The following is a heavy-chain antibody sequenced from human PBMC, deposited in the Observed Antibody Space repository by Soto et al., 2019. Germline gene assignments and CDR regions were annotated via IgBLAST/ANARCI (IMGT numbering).Heavy chain of an antibody. CDR2: ISYDGSNK. V-gene: IGHV3-30*18. Sequence: GGSLRLSCAASGFTFSSYGMHWVRQATGKGLEWVAVISYDGSNKYHADSVKGRFTISRDNSKNTLYLQMNSLRAEDTAVYYCAKDLRITIFQDAFDIWGQGTMVTVS. D-gene: IGHD3-3*01. CDR3: AKDLRITIFQDAFDI. J-gene: IGHJ3*02. CDR1: GFTFSSYG.